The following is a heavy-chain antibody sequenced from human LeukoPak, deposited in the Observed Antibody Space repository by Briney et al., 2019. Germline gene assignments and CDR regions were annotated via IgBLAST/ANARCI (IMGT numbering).Heavy chain of an antibody. D-gene: IGHD2-2*01. CDR2: IKQDGSEK. V-gene: IGHV3-7*01. CDR1: GFTFSSYW. Sequence: GGSLRLSCAASGFTFSSYWMSWVRQAPGKGLEWVANIKQDGSEKYYVDSVKGRFTISRDNAKNSLYLQMNSLRAEDTAVYYCAREPTYCSSTSCSVDAFDIWGQGTMVTVSS. J-gene: IGHJ3*02. CDR3: AREPTYCSSTSCSVDAFDI.